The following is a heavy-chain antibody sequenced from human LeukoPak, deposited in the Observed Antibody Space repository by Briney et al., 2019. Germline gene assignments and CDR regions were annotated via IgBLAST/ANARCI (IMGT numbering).Heavy chain of an antibody. D-gene: IGHD3-3*01. Sequence: PSETLSLTCTVSGDSISSGGYYWSWIRQHPGKGLEWIGYIYYSGSTYYNPSLKSRVTISVDTSKNQFSLKLSSVTAADTAVYYCARAGTRFLEWLLYEYYYYGMDVWGQGTTVTVSS. CDR2: IYYSGST. V-gene: IGHV4-30-4*08. J-gene: IGHJ6*02. CDR1: GDSISSGGYY. CDR3: ARAGTRFLEWLLYEYYYYGMDV.